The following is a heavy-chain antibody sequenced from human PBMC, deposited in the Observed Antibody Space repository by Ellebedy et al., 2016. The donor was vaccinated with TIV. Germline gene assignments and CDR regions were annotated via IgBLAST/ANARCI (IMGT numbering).Heavy chain of an antibody. V-gene: IGHV1-2*02. CDR3: ARAWDSSLPAAGMDV. CDR1: GYTFTGYY. Sequence: AASVKVSCKASGYTFTGYYMHWVRQAPGQGLEWMGWINPNSGGTNYAQKFQGRVTMTRDTSISTAYMELSRLRSDDTAVYYCARAWDSSLPAAGMDVWGQGTTVTVSS. CDR2: INPNSGGT. D-gene: IGHD6-13*01. J-gene: IGHJ6*02.